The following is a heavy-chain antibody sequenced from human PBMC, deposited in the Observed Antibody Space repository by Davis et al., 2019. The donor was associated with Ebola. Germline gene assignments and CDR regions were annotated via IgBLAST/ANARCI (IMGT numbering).Heavy chain of an antibody. D-gene: IGHD4-23*01. Sequence: SETLSLTCTVSGGSISSYYWSWIRQPPGKGLEWIGYTYHSGSTYYNPSLKSRVTISVDRSKHQFSLKLSSVTAADTAVYYCARSQTTVVTGWFDPWGQGTLVTVSS. CDR2: TYHSGST. V-gene: IGHV4-59*12. J-gene: IGHJ5*02. CDR3: ARSQTTVVTGWFDP. CDR1: GGSISSYY.